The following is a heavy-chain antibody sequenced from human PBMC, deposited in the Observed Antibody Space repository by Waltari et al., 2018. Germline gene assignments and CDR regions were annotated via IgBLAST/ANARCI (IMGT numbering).Heavy chain of an antibody. CDR3: AREFFDDILTGYSHTRYYGMDV. D-gene: IGHD3-9*01. CDR2: IYTSGST. V-gene: IGHV4-61*02. J-gene: IGHJ6*02. CDR1: GGSISSGSYY. Sequence: QVQLQESGPGLVKPSQTLSLTCTVPGGSISSGSYYWSWIRQPAGKGLAWIGRIYTSGSTNYNPSLKSRVTISVDTSKNQFSLKLSSVTAADTAVYYCAREFFDDILTGYSHTRYYGMDVWGQGTTVTVSS.